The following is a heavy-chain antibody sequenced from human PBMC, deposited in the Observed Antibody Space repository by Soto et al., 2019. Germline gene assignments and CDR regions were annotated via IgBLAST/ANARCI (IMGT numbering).Heavy chain of an antibody. J-gene: IGHJ4*02. CDR2: ISFDGNKK. CDR3: AKGGGRGYINY. D-gene: IGHD3-16*01. V-gene: IGHV3-30*18. CDR1: GFTFSTYG. Sequence: QVQLVESGGGVVQPGRSLRLSCAASGFTFSTYGMHWVRQAPGKGLEWVAVISFDGNKKYYADSVKGRFSISRDNSKNTLYLQMKSLGAEDTAVFYCAKGGGRGYINYWGQGTLVTVSS.